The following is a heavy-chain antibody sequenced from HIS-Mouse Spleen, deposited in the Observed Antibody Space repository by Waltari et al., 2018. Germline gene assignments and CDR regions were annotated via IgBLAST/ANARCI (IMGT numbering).Heavy chain of an antibody. CDR1: GFTFSSYA. V-gene: IGHV3-23*01. CDR3: AKDSPYSSGWYETLGDAFDI. CDR2: SSGSGGSR. J-gene: IGHJ3*02. Sequence: EVQLLESGGGLVQPGGSLRLSCAASGFTFSSYAMSWVRQAPGKGQEWVSASSGSGGSRYYADSVKGRFTISRDNSKNTLYLQMNSLRAEDTAVYYCAKDSPYSSGWYETLGDAFDIWGQGTMVTVSS. D-gene: IGHD6-19*01.